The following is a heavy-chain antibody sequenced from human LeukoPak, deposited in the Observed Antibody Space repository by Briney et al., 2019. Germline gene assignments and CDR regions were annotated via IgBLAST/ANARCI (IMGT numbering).Heavy chain of an antibody. J-gene: IGHJ5*02. V-gene: IGHV4-59*01. D-gene: IGHD2-2*03. CDR3: ARVGWRGNWFDP. CDR1: GGSISGSY. Sequence: SETLSLSCSVSGGSISGSYWNWIRQPPGKGLEWIGYVSYSGSTNYNPSLKSRVTISVDTSKNQFSLKLSSVTAADTAVYYCARVGWRGNWFDPWGQGTLVTVSS. CDR2: VSYSGST.